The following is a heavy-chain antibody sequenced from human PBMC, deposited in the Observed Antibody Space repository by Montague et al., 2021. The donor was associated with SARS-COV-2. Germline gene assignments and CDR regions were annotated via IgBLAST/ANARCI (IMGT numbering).Heavy chain of an antibody. J-gene: IGHJ5*02. D-gene: IGHD3-22*01. CDR2: INHSGST. Sequence: SETLSLTCAVYGGSVSDYYWSWIRQPPGKGLEWIGEINHSGSTNYNPSLKSRVTTSVDTSENQFSLKLTSVTAADTAVYYCARGPRITMIVVVITDIWFDPWGQGTLVTVSS. V-gene: IGHV4-34*01. CDR3: ARGPRITMIVVVITDIWFDP. CDR1: GGSVSDYY.